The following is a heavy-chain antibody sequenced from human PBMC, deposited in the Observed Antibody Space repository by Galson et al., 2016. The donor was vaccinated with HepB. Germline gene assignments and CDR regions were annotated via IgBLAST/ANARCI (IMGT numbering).Heavy chain of an antibody. Sequence: TLSLTCTVSGGSISSSSYYWGWIRQPPGQGLEWIGTIYYSGTTYYNPSLRSRVTISVDTSKNQFSLKLSSVTAADTAVYFCARRSARARFDYWGQGTLVTVSS. CDR1: GGSISSSSYY. D-gene: IGHD3-10*01. CDR3: ARRSARARFDY. J-gene: IGHJ4*02. V-gene: IGHV4-39*01. CDR2: IYYSGTT.